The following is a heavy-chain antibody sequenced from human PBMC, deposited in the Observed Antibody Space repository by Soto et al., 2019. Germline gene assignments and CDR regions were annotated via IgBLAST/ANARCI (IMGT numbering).Heavy chain of an antibody. J-gene: IGHJ4*02. CDR1: GGSVSSGSYY. CDR2: IYYSGST. Sequence: SETLSLTCTVSGGSVSSGSYYWSWIRQPPGKGLEWIGYIYYSGSTNYNPSLKSRVTISVDTSKNQFSLKLSSVTAADTAVYYCVRDPLDYYFDYWGQGTLVTVSS. CDR3: VRDPLDYYFDY. D-gene: IGHD3-16*02. V-gene: IGHV4-61*01.